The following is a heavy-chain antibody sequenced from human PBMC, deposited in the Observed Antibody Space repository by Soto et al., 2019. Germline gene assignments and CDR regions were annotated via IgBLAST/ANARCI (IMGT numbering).Heavy chain of an antibody. CDR3: ARDYSSGGYDY. Sequence: GGSLRLSCAASGFTFSSYAMSWVRQAPGKGLEWVSAISGSGGSTYYADSVKGRFTISRDNSKNTLYLQMNGLRADDTAIYYCARDYSSGGYDYRGQGTQVTVSS. V-gene: IGHV3-23*01. CDR1: GFTFSSYA. CDR2: ISGSGGST. D-gene: IGHD5-12*01. J-gene: IGHJ4*02.